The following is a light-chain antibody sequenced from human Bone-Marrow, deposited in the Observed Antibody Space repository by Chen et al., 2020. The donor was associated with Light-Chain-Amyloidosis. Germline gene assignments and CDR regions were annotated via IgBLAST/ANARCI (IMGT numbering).Light chain of an antibody. V-gene: IGLV6-57*01. J-gene: IGLJ3*02. CDR1: SGSIATNY. Sequence: NFMLTQPHSVSESPGKTVIISCTRSSGSIATNYVQWYQQRPGSSPTTVIYEDDQRPSGVPDRFSSSIDRSSNSASLTISRLKTEDEADYYCQSYQGSSQGVFGGGTKLTVL. CDR3: QSYQGSSQGV. CDR2: EDD.